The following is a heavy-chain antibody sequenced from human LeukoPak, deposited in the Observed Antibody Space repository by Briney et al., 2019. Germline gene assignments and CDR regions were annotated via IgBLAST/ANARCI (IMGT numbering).Heavy chain of an antibody. D-gene: IGHD2-21*01. CDR1: GFTFSNAW. CDR2: IHIGSSNI. V-gene: IGHV3-48*04. CDR3: ARERQSCGGDCSDH. Sequence: PGGSLRLSCAASGFTFSNAWMSWVRQAPGKGLEWISYIHIGSSNICYADSVKGRFTISRDDAKNSLYLQMNSLRAEDTAVYYCARERQSCGGDCSDHWGQGTLVTVSS. J-gene: IGHJ4*02.